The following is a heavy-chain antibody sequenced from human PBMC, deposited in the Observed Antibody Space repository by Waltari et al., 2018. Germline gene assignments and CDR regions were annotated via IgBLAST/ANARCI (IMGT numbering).Heavy chain of an antibody. Sequence: QVQLQQWGAGLLKPSETLSLTCAVYGGSFSGYYWSWIRQPPGKELEWIGEINHSGSTNYNPSLKSRVTISVDTSKNQFSLKLSSVTAADTAVYYCARYRLGSYYFDYWGQGTLVTVSS. CDR2: INHSGST. D-gene: IGHD3-10*01. J-gene: IGHJ4*02. V-gene: IGHV4-34*01. CDR3: ARYRLGSYYFDY. CDR1: GGSFSGYY.